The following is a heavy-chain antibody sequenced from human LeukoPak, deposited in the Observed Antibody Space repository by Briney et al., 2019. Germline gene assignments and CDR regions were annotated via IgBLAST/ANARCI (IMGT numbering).Heavy chain of an antibody. V-gene: IGHV4-39*07. CDR3: ARSDYYYMDV. CDR2: IYYSGST. J-gene: IGHJ6*03. Sequence: SETLSLTCTVSGGSISSSSYYWGWIRQPPGKGLEWIGSIYYSGSTYYNPSLKSRVTISVDTSKNQFSLKLSSVTAADTAVYYCARSDYYYMDVWGNGTTVTVSS. CDR1: GGSISSSSYY.